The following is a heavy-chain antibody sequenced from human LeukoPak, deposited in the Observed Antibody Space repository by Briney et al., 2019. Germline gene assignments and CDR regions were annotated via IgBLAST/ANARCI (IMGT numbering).Heavy chain of an antibody. Sequence: GSLRLSCEASGFTFSTYAMSWVRQAPGKGLEWVSAISGSGDSTYYADSVKGRFAISRDNSKNTLYLQVSSLRVEDTAIYYCARTVIASTRSDYWGQGTLVTVSS. D-gene: IGHD2-21*01. CDR1: GFTFSTYA. V-gene: IGHV3-23*01. CDR3: ARTVIASTRSDY. CDR2: ISGSGDST. J-gene: IGHJ4*02.